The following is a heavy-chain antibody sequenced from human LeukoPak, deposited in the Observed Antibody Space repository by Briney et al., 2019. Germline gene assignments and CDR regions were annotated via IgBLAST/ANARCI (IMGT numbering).Heavy chain of an antibody. V-gene: IGHV4-31*03. CDR3: AAGVVVAATLLY. D-gene: IGHD2-15*01. CDR1: GSSISSGGYY. CDR2: IYYSGST. Sequence: SQTLSLTCTVSGSSISSGGYYWSWIRQHPGKGLEWIGYIYYSGSTYYNPSLKSRVTISVDTSKNQFSLKLSSVTAADTAVYYCAAGVVVAATLLYWGQGTLVTVSS. J-gene: IGHJ4*02.